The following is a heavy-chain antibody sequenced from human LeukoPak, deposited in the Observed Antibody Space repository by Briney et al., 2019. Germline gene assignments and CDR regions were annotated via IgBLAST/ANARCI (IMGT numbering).Heavy chain of an antibody. D-gene: IGHD3-10*01. CDR3: ARGRLNYGSGRWDWFDP. CDR2: ISHSGST. CDR1: GGSFSDYY. Sequence: PSETLSLTCAVYGGSFSDYYWNWIRQPPGKGLECIGEISHSGSTNYIPSLKSRVTMSVDTSRNQFSLKLSSVTAADTAAYYCARGRLNYGSGRWDWFDPWGQGTLVTVSS. J-gene: IGHJ5*02. V-gene: IGHV4-34*01.